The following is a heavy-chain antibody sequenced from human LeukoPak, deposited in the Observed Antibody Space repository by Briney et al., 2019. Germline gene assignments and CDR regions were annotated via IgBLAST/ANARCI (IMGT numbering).Heavy chain of an antibody. CDR1: GDSISTTY. V-gene: IGHV4-4*07. D-gene: IGHD1-26*01. CDR2: ISTSGNS. CDR3: ARMSSGSNDY. J-gene: IGHJ4*02. Sequence: PSETLSFTCTVSGDSISTTYWSWIRQPAGKGLEWIGRISTSGNSNYNPSLKSRVTMSVDTSNNQFSLNLRSVTAADTAVYYCARMSSGSNDYWGQGTLVTVSS.